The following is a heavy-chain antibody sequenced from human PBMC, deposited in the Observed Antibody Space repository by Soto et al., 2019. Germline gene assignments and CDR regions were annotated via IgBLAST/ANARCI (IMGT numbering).Heavy chain of an antibody. Sequence: SETLSLTCSVSGDSISNLDYFWAWIRQPPGQALEYIGYIYKSATTYYNPSFKSRVAISVDTSKSQFSLNVTSVTAADTAVYFCARGRYCLTGRCFPNWFDSWGQGALVTVSS. CDR2: IYKSATT. CDR1: GDSISNLDYF. D-gene: IGHD7-27*01. J-gene: IGHJ5*01. V-gene: IGHV4-30-4*01. CDR3: ARGRYCLTGRCFPNWFDS.